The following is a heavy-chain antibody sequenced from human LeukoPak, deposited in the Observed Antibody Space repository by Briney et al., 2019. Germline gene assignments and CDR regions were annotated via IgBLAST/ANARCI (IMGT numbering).Heavy chain of an antibody. CDR3: ARVPRDYGSGSHLFDP. CDR2: IYYSGST. CDR1: GGSISSSSYY. J-gene: IGHJ5*02. Sequence: PSETLSLTCTVSGGSISSSSYYWGWIRQPPGKGLEWIGSIYYSGSTYYNPSLKSRVTISVDTSKNQFSLILNSVTAADTAVYYCARVPRDYGSGSHLFDPWGQGTLVTVSS. D-gene: IGHD3-10*01. V-gene: IGHV4-39*07.